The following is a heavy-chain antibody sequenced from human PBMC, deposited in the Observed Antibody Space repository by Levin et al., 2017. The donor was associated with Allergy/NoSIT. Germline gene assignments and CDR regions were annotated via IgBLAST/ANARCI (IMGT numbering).Heavy chain of an antibody. D-gene: IGHD3-16*02. Sequence: GGSLRLSCTGSGFTFGDYAMSWVRQAPGKGLEWVGFIRNKAHGGTTEYAASVKGRLTISRDDSKSIAYLQMNSLKTEDTAVYFCARGRPPNYDYNWGSYRDGYFDDWGQGTLVTVSS. J-gene: IGHJ4*02. CDR1: GFTFGDYA. V-gene: IGHV3-49*04. CDR3: ARGRPPNYDYNWGSYRDGYFDD. CDR2: IRNKAHGGTT.